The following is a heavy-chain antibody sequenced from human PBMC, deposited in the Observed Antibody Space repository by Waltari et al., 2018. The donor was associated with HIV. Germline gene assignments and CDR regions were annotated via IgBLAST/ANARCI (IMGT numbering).Heavy chain of an antibody. CDR1: GFHFNNYG. J-gene: IGHJ2*01. V-gene: IGHV3-33*01. CDR2: IWYDGSKK. Sequence: QVQLVQWGGGVVQPGRSLRLSCAASGFHFNNYGMSWVRQTPGKGLDWVAVIWYDGSKKDYADSVKGRFTISRDNSNNRLYLQMNSLRVDDTAVYLCARGAPWDGYNSDWYFDLWGRGTLVTVSS. D-gene: IGHD5-12*01. CDR3: ARGAPWDGYNSDWYFDL.